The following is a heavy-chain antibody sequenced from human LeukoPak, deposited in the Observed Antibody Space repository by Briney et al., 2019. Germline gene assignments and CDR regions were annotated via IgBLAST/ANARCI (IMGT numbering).Heavy chain of an antibody. J-gene: IGHJ4*02. Sequence: SGPALVKPTHTLTLTCTVSGLSLSTSGMAVSWIRHLPGKGREWLASINWDDDKYSSTCLTTTLTNSKDASKHQVVLTMTNMGPVDTATYYCAPIHIVRGRAPFDYWGQGTLVTVSS. CDR1: GLSLSTSGMA. V-gene: IGHV2-70*11. D-gene: IGHD1-26*01. CDR2: INWDDDK. CDR3: APIHIVRGRAPFDY.